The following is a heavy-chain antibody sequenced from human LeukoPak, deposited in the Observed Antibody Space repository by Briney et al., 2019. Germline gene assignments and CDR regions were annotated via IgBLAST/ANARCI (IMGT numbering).Heavy chain of an antibody. CDR3: AKGGNYCTGGVCYYYYMDV. CDR1: GFTFSSYA. J-gene: IGHJ6*03. CDR2: ISGSGGST. V-gene: IGHV3-23*01. D-gene: IGHD2-8*02. Sequence: PGGSRRLSCAASGFTFSSYAVSWVRQVPGKGLEWVSAISGSGGSTYYADSVKGRFTISRDNSKNTLYLQMNSLRAEDTAVYYCAKGGNYCTGGVCYYYYMDVWGKGTTVTVSS.